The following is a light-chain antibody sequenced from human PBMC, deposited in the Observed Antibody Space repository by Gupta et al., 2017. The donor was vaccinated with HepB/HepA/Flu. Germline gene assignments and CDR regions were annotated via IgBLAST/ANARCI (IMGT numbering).Light chain of an antibody. Sequence: DIVMTQSPDSLAVSLGERATINCKSSQSGLKSSNNKNYLAWYQQKPGQPPKLLIYWASTRESGVPDRFSGSGSGTDFTLTISSLQAEDVAVYYCQQQYSTPVTFGGGTKVEIK. V-gene: IGKV4-1*01. CDR2: WAS. CDR1: QSGLKSSNNKNY. CDR3: QQQYSTPVT. J-gene: IGKJ4*01.